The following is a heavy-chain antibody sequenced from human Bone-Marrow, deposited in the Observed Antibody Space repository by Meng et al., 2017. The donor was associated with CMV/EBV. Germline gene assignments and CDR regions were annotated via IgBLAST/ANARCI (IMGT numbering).Heavy chain of an antibody. CDR1: GYSFTSYY. D-gene: IGHD6-13*01. V-gene: IGHV1-46*01. Sequence: ASVKVSCKASGYSFTSYYMHWVRQAPGQGLEWMGIINPSGGTTSYAEKFQGRVSMTRDTSTSTVYMEVSSLRPEDTAVYYCARDVGSSWYNYYCGQRMLVIVSS. CDR2: INPSGGTT. J-gene: IGHJ4*02. CDR3: ARDVGSSWYNYY.